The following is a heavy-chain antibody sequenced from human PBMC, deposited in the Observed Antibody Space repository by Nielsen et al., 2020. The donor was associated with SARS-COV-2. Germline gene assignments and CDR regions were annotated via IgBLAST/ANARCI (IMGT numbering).Heavy chain of an antibody. CDR1: GYTLTELS. V-gene: IGHV1-24*01. CDR2: FDPEDGET. J-gene: IGHJ4*02. D-gene: IGHD3-3*01. CDR3: ATDSAFGVVIYALAH. Sequence: ASVKVSCKVSGYTLTELSMHWVRQAPGKGLEWMGGFDPEDGETIYAQKFQGRVTMTEDTSTDTAYLDLSSLTSDDTAVYYCATDSAFGVVIYALAHWGQGTLVTVSS.